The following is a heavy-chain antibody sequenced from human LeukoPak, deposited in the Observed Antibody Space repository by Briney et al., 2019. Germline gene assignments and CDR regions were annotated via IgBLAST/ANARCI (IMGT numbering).Heavy chain of an antibody. D-gene: IGHD6-13*01. CDR1: GGSISSYY. CDR2: IYYSGST. V-gene: IGHV4-59*01. CDR3: ARTTEAHSWRTRYYDYYMDV. J-gene: IGHJ6*03. Sequence: SETLSLTCTVSGGSISSYYWSWIRQPPGKGLEWIGYIYYSGSTNYNPSLKSRVTISVDTSKNQFSLKLSSVTAADTAVYYCARTTEAHSWRTRYYDYYMDVWGKGTTITVSS.